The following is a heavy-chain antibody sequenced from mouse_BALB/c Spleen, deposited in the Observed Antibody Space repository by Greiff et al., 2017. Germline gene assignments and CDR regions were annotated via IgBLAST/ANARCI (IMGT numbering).Heavy chain of an antibody. Sequence: EVQLKESGPELVKPGASVKMSCKASGYTFTSYVMHWVKQKPGQGLEWIGYINPYYDGTKYNEKFTGKATLTSDKSSSTAYMELSSLTSEDSAVDYCARERWGGSDYGGQGTTLTVSS. CDR2: INPYYDGT. V-gene: IGHV1-14*01. D-gene: IGHD2-3*01. CDR1: GYTFTSYV. J-gene: IGHJ2*01. CDR3: ARERWGGSDY.